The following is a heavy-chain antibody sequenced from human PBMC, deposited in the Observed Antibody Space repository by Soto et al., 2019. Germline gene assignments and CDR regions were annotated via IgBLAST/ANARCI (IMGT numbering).Heavy chain of an antibody. J-gene: IGHJ4*02. Sequence: EAQLVESGGGLVQPGGSLRLSCAASGFTFSSYSMNWVRQAPGKGLEWISYISSSSSTIYYADSVQGRFTISRDNARNSLYLQMNSLRDEATAMYYCARDSPPGWHVDYWGQGALVTVSS. V-gene: IGHV3-48*02. D-gene: IGHD6-19*01. CDR1: GFTFSSYS. CDR2: ISSSSSTI. CDR3: ARDSPPGWHVDY.